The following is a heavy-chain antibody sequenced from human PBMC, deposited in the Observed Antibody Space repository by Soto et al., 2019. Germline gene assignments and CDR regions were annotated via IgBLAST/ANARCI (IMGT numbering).Heavy chain of an antibody. J-gene: IGHJ5*02. CDR1: GGTFSSYT. Sequence: QVQLVQSGAEVKKPGSSVKVSCKASGGTFSSYTISWVRQAPGQGLEWMGRIIPILGIANYAQKFQGRVTITADXSTXTXFMELSSLRSEDTAVYYCARGETYYDILTGRGWFDPWGQGTLVTVSS. CDR3: ARGETYYDILTGRGWFDP. CDR2: IIPILGIA. V-gene: IGHV1-69*02. D-gene: IGHD3-9*01.